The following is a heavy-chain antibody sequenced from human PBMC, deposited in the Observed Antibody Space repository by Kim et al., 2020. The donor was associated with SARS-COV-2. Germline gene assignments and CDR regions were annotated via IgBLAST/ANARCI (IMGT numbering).Heavy chain of an antibody. J-gene: IGHJ4*02. V-gene: IGHV1-69*04. Sequence: SVKVSCKASGGTFSSYAISWVRQAPGQGLEWMGRIIPILGIANYAQKFQGRVTITADKSTSTAYMGLSSLRSEDTAVYYCASGPVVVAAQVDYWGQGTLVTVSS. CDR3: ASGPVVVAAQVDY. D-gene: IGHD2-15*01. CDR1: GGTFSSYA. CDR2: IIPILGIA.